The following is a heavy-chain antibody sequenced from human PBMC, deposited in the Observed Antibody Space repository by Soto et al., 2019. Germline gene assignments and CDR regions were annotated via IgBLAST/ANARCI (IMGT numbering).Heavy chain of an antibody. V-gene: IGHV4-39*01. CDR1: GGSISSSSYY. Sequence: SETLSLTCTGSGGSISSSSYYWGWIRQPPGKGLEWIGSIYYSGSTYYNPSLKSRVTISVDTSKNQFSLKLSSVTAADTAVYYCARSFGVGYFDYWGQGTLVTVSS. CDR3: ARSFGVGYFDY. CDR2: IYYSGST. J-gene: IGHJ4*02. D-gene: IGHD3-3*01.